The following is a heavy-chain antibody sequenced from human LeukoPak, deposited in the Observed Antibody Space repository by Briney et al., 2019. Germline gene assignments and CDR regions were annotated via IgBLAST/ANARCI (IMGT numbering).Heavy chain of an antibody. CDR1: GFTLISYS. CDR3: AKDIGYYYDSSGADY. V-gene: IGHV3-21*01. J-gene: IGHJ4*02. D-gene: IGHD3-22*01. CDR2: ISRSSSLI. Sequence: GGSLRLSCATSGFTLISYSMNWVRQAPGKGLEWVSSISRSSSLIYYADSVKGRFTISRDNAKNSLFLQMNSLTAEDTAVYYCAKDIGYYYDSSGADYWGQGTLVTVSS.